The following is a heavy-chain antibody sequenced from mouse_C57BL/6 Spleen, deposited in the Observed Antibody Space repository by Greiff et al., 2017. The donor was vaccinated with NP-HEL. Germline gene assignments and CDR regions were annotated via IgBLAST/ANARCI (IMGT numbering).Heavy chain of an antibody. CDR3: ARGGTTVVAYYYAMDY. J-gene: IGHJ4*01. CDR2: IWSGGST. D-gene: IGHD1-1*01. CDR1: GFSLTSYG. V-gene: IGHV2-2*01. Sequence: VQLQQSGPGLVQPSQSLSITCTVSGFSLTSYGVHWVRQSPGTGLEWLGVIWSGGSTDYNAAFISRLSISKDNSKSQVFFKMNSLQADDTAIYCCARGGTTVVAYYYAMDYWGQGTSVTVSS.